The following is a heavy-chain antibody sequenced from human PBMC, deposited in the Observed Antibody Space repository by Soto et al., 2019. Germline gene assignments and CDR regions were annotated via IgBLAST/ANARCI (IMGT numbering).Heavy chain of an antibody. CDR2: IYYSGST. CDR3: ARDNIVVVVAATDPEKENWFDP. Sequence: SETLSLTCTVSCGSISSCGYYWSWIRQHPGKGLEWIGYIYYSGSTYSNPSLKSRVTISVDTSKNQFSLKLSSVTAADTAVYYCARDNIVVVVAATDPEKENWFDPWGQGTLVTVSS. J-gene: IGHJ5*02. CDR1: CGSISSCGYY. V-gene: IGHV4-31*03. D-gene: IGHD2-15*01.